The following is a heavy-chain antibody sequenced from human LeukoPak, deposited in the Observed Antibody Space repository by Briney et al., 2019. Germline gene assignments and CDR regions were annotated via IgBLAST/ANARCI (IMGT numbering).Heavy chain of an antibody. V-gene: IGHV4-34*01. J-gene: IGHJ4*02. CDR1: GGSFSGYY. Sequence: KPSETLSLTCAVYGGSFSGYYWSWIRQPPGKGLEWIGEINHSGSTNYNPSLKSRVTISVDTSKNQFYLKLSSVTAADTAVYYCARAVGYFDWLPLFDYWGQGTLVTVSS. CDR3: ARAVGYFDWLPLFDY. CDR2: INHSGST. D-gene: IGHD3-9*01.